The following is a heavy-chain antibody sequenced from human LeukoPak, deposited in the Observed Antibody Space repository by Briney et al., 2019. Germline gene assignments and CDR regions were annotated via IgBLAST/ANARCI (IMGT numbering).Heavy chain of an antibody. J-gene: IGHJ4*02. V-gene: IGHV7-4-1*02. D-gene: IGHD1-26*01. CDR1: GYTFTSYA. Sequence: ASVKVSCRASGYTFTSYAMNWVRQAPGQGLEWRGWINTNTGNPTYAQGFTGRFVFSLDTSVCTAYLQISSLKAEDTAVYYCARDFHYSGSYYVDYWGQGTLVTVSS. CDR2: INTNTGNP. CDR3: ARDFHYSGSYYVDY.